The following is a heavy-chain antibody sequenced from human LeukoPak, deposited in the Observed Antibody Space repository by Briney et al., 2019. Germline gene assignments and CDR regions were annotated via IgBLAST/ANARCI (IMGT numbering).Heavy chain of an antibody. CDR1: GYIFTNYF. CDR3: ARGGHLRYDDTGVDY. D-gene: IGHD2-8*02. Sequence: ASVKVSCKASGYIFTNYFMHWVRQAPGQGLEWMGLIDPSGSRTNYAQKFQGRVTMTRDTSTSTVYMDLSSLRSDDTAVYYCARGGHLRYDDTGVDYWGHGTLVTVSS. V-gene: IGHV1-46*01. J-gene: IGHJ4*01. CDR2: IDPSGSRT.